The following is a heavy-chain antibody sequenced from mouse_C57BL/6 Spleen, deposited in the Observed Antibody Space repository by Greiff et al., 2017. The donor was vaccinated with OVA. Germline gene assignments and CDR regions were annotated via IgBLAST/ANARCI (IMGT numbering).Heavy chain of an antibody. V-gene: IGHV1-50*01. Sequence: QVQLQQSGAELVKPGASVKLSCKASGYTFTSYWMQWVKQRPGQGLEWIGEIDPSDSYTNYNQKFKGKATLTVDTSSSTAYMQLSSLTSEDSAVYYCARSGGYDYDATGDYYFDYWGQGTTLTVSS. J-gene: IGHJ2*01. CDR1: GYTFTSYW. CDR3: ARSGGYDYDATGDYYFDY. D-gene: IGHD2-4*01. CDR2: IDPSDSYT.